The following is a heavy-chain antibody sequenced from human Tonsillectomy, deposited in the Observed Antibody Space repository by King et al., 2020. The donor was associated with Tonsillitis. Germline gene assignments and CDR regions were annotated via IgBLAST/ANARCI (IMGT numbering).Heavy chain of an antibody. CDR2: IYHRGST. V-gene: IGHV4-4*02. CDR1: GGSTSSSNW. J-gene: IGHJ5*02. CDR3: ARDPIVRGYSYGGWFDP. Sequence: QLQESGPGLVKPSGTLSLTCAVSGGSTSSSNWWSWVRQPPGKGLEWIGEIYHRGSTNYNPSLKSRVTISVDKSKNQFSLKLSSVTAADTAVYYCARDPIVRGYSYGGWFDPWGQGTLVTVSS. D-gene: IGHD5-18*01.